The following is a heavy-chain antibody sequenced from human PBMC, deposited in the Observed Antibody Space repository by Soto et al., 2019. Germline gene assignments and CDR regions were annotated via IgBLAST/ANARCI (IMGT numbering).Heavy chain of an antibody. V-gene: IGHV4-4*07. CDR2: IYATGTT. J-gene: IGHJ5*02. Sequence: SETLSLTCTVSGASISVFYWSWIRKSAGKGLEWIGRIYATGTTDYNPSLKSRVMMSVDTSKKQFSLKLRSVTAADTAVYYCVRDGTKTLRDWFDPWGQGISVTVSS. CDR3: VRDGTKTLRDWFDP. CDR1: GASISVFY. D-gene: IGHD1-1*01.